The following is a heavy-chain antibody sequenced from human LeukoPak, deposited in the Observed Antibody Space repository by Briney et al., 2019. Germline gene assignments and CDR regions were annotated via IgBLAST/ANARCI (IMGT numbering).Heavy chain of an antibody. J-gene: IGHJ4*02. CDR1: GYTFTGYY. Sequence: ASVKVSCKASGYTFTGYYMHWVRQAPGQGLEWMGWINPNSGGTNYAQKFQGRVTMTRDTSISTAYMELSRLRSDDTAVYYCARGLSGRSLLSVYWGQGTLVTVSS. CDR3: ARGLSGRSLLSVY. CDR2: INPNSGGT. V-gene: IGHV1-2*02. D-gene: IGHD2/OR15-2a*01.